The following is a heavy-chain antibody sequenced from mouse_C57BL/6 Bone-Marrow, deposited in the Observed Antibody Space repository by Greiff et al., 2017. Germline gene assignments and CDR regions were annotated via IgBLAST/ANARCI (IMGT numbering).Heavy chain of an antibody. CDR2: IYPSDSET. CDR1: GYTFTSYW. V-gene: IGHV1-61*01. J-gene: IGHJ2*01. Sequence: QVQLQQPGAELVRPGSSVKLSCKASGYTFTSYWMDWVKQRPGQGLEWIGNIYPSDSETHYNQKFKDKATLTVDKSSSTAYMQLSSLTSEDSAVYYCARGIYYYGSSCFYFDYWGQGTTLTVSS. D-gene: IGHD1-1*01. CDR3: ARGIYYYGSSCFYFDY.